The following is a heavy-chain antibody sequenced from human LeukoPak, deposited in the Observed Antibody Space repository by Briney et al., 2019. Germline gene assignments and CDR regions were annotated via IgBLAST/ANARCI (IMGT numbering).Heavy chain of an antibody. D-gene: IGHD3-22*01. CDR3: ARVSAYDSSGYYFDY. CDR1: GFTFSSYS. CDR2: ISSSSSYI. Sequence: PGGSLRLSCAASGFTFSSYSMNWVRQAPGKGLEWVSSISSSSSYIYYADSVKGRFTISRDNAKNSLYLQMNSLRAEDTPVYYCARVSAYDSSGYYFDYWGQGTLVTVSS. J-gene: IGHJ4*02. V-gene: IGHV3-21*01.